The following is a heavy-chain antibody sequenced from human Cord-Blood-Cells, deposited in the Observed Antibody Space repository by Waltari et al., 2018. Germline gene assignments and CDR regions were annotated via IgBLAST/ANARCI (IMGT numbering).Heavy chain of an antibody. D-gene: IGHD6-19*01. CDR3: ARHDHQSSGWYGGY. J-gene: IGHJ4*02. Sequence: EVQLVTSGAEVKKPGESLKLSCKGSGYIFTSYWIGWVRQMTGKGREWMVIISPGDSDTRDSPSFKGQVTISADKSISTAYLQWSSLKASDTAMYYCARHDHQSSGWYGGYWGQGTLVTVSS. V-gene: IGHV5-51*01. CDR1: GYIFTSYW. CDR2: ISPGDSDT.